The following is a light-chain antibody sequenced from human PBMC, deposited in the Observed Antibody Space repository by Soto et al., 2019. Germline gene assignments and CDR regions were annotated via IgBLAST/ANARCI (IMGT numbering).Light chain of an antibody. CDR1: RSLLHTDGYNY. J-gene: IGKJ5*01. V-gene: IGKV2-28*01. CDR2: LGS. CDR3: MQALQTPIT. Sequence: DMGMSQAPLCLCVTSGEPASISCRSSRSLLHTDGYNYLDWYLQKPGQSPQLLIYLGSNRAAGVPDRFSGSVSGTDFALKISRVEVEDVGVYYCMQALQTPITFGQGTRLEIK.